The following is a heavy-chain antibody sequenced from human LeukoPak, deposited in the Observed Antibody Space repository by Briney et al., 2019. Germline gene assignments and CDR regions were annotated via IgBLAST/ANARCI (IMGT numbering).Heavy chain of an antibody. V-gene: IGHV4-59*01. CDR1: GGSISSYY. CDR2: IYYSGST. J-gene: IGHJ6*02. Sequence: SETLSLTCTVSGGSISSYYWSWIRQPPGKGLEWIGHIYYSGSTNYNPSLKSRVTISVDTSKNQFSLKLSSVTAADTAVYYRARASTTTFHYYYYYGMDVWGQGTTVTVSS. D-gene: IGHD4-17*01. CDR3: ARASTTTFHYYYYYGMDV.